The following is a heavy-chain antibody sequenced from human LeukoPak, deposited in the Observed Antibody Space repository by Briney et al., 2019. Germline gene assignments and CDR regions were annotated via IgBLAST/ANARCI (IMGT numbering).Heavy chain of an antibody. J-gene: IGHJ4*02. CDR1: GFTFNAHY. D-gene: IGHD5-12*01. CDR2: IKQDGSEK. Sequence: PGGSLRLSCAASGFTFNAHYMTWVRQAPGKGLEWVANIKQDGSEKNYVDSVKGRFTISRDNAKNSLYLQMNSLRAEDTAVYYCARVFLVRGYSGYEDYWGQGTLVTVSS. CDR3: ARVFLVRGYSGYEDY. V-gene: IGHV3-7*01.